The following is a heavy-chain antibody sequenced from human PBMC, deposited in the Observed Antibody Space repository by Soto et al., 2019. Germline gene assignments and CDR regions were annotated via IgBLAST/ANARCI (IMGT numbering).Heavy chain of an antibody. CDR1: GFTFSSYG. CDR3: AKDQVGDGYNWVGY. V-gene: IGHV3-30*18. D-gene: IGHD5-12*01. Sequence: PGGSLRLSCAASGFTFSSYGMHWVRQAPGKGLEWVAVISYDGSNKYYADSVKGRFTISRDNSKNTLYLQMNSLRAEDTAVYYCAKDQVGDGYNWVGYWGQGNMVTVSS. J-gene: IGHJ4*02. CDR2: ISYDGSNK.